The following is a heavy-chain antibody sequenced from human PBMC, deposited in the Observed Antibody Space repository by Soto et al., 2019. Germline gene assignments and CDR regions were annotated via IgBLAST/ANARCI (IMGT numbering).Heavy chain of an antibody. V-gene: IGHV3-30*03. J-gene: IGHJ4*02. D-gene: IGHD3-10*01. CDR1: DFDFSSYG. Sequence: SGGSLRLSCAASDFDFSSYGIHWVRQAPGKGLEWVAASSYDGRETFYADSAKGRFTVSKEMSKNTAFLQMNALRHEDTAVYFCARDSGWPILNFDNWGQGTPVTVPQ. CDR3: ARDSGWPILNFDN. CDR2: SSYDGRET.